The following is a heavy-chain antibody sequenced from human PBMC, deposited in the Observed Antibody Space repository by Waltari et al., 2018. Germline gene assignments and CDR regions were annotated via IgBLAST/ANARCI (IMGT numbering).Heavy chain of an antibody. CDR2: IYKDGST. CDR3: AKEGSGHYGGSFDY. Sequence: EVQMLESGGGLVQPGGSLRLSCAASGLSFSNYDMHWVRQAPGKGLEWISVIYKDGSTYYVDSVRGRFTISRDNSKNTLYLQMNSLGAEDTAMYFCAKEGSGHYGGSFDYWGQGTMVTVSS. J-gene: IGHJ4*02. CDR1: GLSFSNYD. D-gene: IGHD3-22*01. V-gene: IGHV3-23*03.